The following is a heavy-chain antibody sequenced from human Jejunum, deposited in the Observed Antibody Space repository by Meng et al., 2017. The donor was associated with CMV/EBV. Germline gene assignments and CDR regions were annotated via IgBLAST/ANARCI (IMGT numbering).Heavy chain of an antibody. D-gene: IGHD2-2*01. V-gene: IGHV3-48*03. CDR1: GFTFSSYE. CDR3: ARAGWAAIGY. Sequence: SWEASGFTFSSYEMTWVRQAPGKGLEWVSYISSGSAIIYYADSVKGRFTISRDNAKSSIYLQMNSLRAEDTALYYCARAGWAAIGYWGQGTVVTVSS. J-gene: IGHJ4*02. CDR2: ISSGSAII.